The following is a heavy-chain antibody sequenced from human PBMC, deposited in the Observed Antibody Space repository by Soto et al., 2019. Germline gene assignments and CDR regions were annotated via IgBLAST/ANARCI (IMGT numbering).Heavy chain of an antibody. J-gene: IGHJ3*01. Sequence: QVRLVQSGTGVTEPGASVKVSCKASGYTFSTYYISWVRQAPGQGLQCLGWISGCHGTTFSPQEVQDRVVMTIDTSTNTAHMDFMTLRAATPALYYCASDDAISGRALAFDRWRPATPVSVSS. CDR3: ASDDAISGRALAFDR. CDR2: ISGCHGTT. CDR1: GYTFSTYY. D-gene: IGHD6-25*01. V-gene: IGHV1-18*01.